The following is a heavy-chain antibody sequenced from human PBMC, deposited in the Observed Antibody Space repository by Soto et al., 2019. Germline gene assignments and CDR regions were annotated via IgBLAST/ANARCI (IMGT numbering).Heavy chain of an antibody. D-gene: IGHD6-25*01. CDR2: TYYRTIWQT. CDR1: GDSVSSNDAV. CDR3: ASRVGNSGLDH. Sequence: QVQLQQSGPALVKPSQTLSLTCAISGDSVSSNDAVWNWIRQSPSRGLEWLGRTYYRTIWQTEYAVSVKGRMTINPDPSKNKFSLQLNSVTPGNTTMYYCASRVGNSGLDHWGQGTLVTVSA. V-gene: IGHV6-1*01. J-gene: IGHJ4*02.